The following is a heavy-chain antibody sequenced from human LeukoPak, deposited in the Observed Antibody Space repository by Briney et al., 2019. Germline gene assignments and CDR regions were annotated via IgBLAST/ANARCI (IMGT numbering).Heavy chain of an antibody. CDR3: ARDIAAAGIGTAY. CDR2: ISSSSSYI. V-gene: IGHV3-21*01. J-gene: IGHJ4*02. D-gene: IGHD6-13*01. Sequence: GGSLRLSCAASGFTFSSYSMNWVRQAPGKGLEWVSSISSSSSYIYYADSVKGRFTISRDNAKNSLYLQMNSLRAEGTAVYYCARDIAAAGIGTAYWGQGTLVTVSS. CDR1: GFTFSSYS.